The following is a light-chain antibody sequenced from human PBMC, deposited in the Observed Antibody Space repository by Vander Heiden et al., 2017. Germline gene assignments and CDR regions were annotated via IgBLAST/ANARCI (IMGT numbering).Light chain of an antibody. J-gene: IGLJ3*02. V-gene: IGLV1-40*01. CDR1: NSNIGAGYD. CDR2: ANS. Sequence: QSALTQPPSVSPAPRQPVTISCGGSNSNIGAGYDVHWYQQLPGTAPKVLIYANSNRPSGVPDRFSGSKSGTSASLAITGLQAEDEADYYCQSYDSSLSGSVFGGGTKLTVL. CDR3: QSYDSSLSGSV.